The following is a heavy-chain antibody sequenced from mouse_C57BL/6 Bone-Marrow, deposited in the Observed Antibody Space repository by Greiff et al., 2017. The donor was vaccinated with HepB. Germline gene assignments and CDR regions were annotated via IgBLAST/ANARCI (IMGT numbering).Heavy chain of an antibody. CDR1: GFTFSSYA. D-gene: IGHD2-4*01. CDR2: ISSGGDDI. CDR3: TRAGLRRLSYCYFDV. J-gene: IGHJ1*03. V-gene: IGHV5-9-1*02. Sequence: EVKLQESGEGLVKPGGSLKLSCAASGFTFSSYAMSWVRQTPEKRLEWVAYISSGGDDIYYADTVKGRFTISRDNARNTLYLQMSSLKSEDTAMYYCTRAGLRRLSYCYFDVWGTGTTVTVSS.